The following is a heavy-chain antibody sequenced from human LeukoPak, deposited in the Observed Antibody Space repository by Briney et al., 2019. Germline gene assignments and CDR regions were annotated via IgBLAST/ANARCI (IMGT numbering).Heavy chain of an antibody. Sequence: SETLSLTCTVSGGSISSSSYYWGWIRQPPGKGLGWIGCIYYSGSTYYNPSLKSRVTISVDTSKNQFSLKLTSVTAADTAVYYCARHKGLNHLVPMDYWGQGTLVTVSS. D-gene: IGHD6-13*01. CDR1: GGSISSSSYY. CDR3: ARHKGLNHLVPMDY. J-gene: IGHJ4*02. CDR2: IYYSGST. V-gene: IGHV4-39*01.